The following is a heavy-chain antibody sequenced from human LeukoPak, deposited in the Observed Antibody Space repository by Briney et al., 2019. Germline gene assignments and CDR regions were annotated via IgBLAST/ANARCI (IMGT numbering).Heavy chain of an antibody. CDR1: GFTCSSYS. J-gene: IGHJ4*02. CDR2: VSSSSSTI. V-gene: IGHV3-48*01. Sequence: GGSLRLSCAASGFTCSSYSMNWVRQAPGKGLEWVSYVSSSSSTIYYADSVKGRFTISRDNAKNSLYLQMNSLRAEDTAVYYCAKDLYQLQTPYEFDYWGQGTLVTVSS. CDR3: AKDLYQLQTPYEFDY. D-gene: IGHD3-3*01.